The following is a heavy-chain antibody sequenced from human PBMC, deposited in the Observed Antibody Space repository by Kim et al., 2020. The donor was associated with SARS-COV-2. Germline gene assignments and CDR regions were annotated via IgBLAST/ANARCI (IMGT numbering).Heavy chain of an antibody. J-gene: IGHJ4*02. Sequence: GGSLRLSCAASGFTFSDYWMTWVRQAPGKGLEWVANVKHDGSEKYYVDSVKGRFTISRDNAKNSLYLQMNILEVEDTAVYYCAKDRVIAFGGVDHWGQGTPVAVSS. D-gene: IGHD3-16*01. V-gene: IGHV3-7*01. CDR1: GFTFSDYW. CDR3: AKDRVIAFGGVDH. CDR2: VKHDGSEK.